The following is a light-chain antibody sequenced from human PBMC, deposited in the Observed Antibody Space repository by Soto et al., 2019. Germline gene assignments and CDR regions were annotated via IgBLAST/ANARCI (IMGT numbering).Light chain of an antibody. CDR2: GAS. CDR3: QQYGSSPRT. Sequence: EIVLTQSPGPLSLSPGERATLSCRASQSVSSSYLAWHQQKPGQAPRLLIYGASSRATGIPDRFSGSGSGTDFTLTISRLEPEDFAVYYCQQYGSSPRTFGQGTKVDIK. CDR1: QSVSSSY. J-gene: IGKJ1*01. V-gene: IGKV3-20*01.